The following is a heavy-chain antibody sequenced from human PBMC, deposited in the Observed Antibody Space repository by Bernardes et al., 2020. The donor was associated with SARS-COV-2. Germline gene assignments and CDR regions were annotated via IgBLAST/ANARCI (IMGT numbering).Heavy chain of an antibody. J-gene: IGHJ4*02. CDR3: ARESYGDYYFDY. CDR2: ISWDGGST. Sequence: GGSLRLSCAASGFTFDDYSMHWVRQAPGKGLEWVSLISWDGGSTYYADSVKGRFTISRDNSKNSLYLQMNSLRAEDTAVYYCARESYGDYYFDYWGQGTLVTVSS. D-gene: IGHD4-17*01. V-gene: IGHV3-43*01. CDR1: GFTFDDYS.